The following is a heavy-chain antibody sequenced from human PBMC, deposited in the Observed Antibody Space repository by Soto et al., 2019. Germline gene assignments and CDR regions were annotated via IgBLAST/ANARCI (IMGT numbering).Heavy chain of an antibody. CDR2: IKSKTDGGTT. J-gene: IGHJ4*02. D-gene: IGHD4-17*01. V-gene: IGHV3-15*01. Sequence: EVQLVESGGGLVKPGGSLRLSCAASGFTFSSYSMIWVRQAPGKGLEWVGRIKSKTDGGTTDYAAPVKGRFTISRDDSKNTLYLQMNSLKTEDTAVYYCTTGTTVTTWLMGWGQGTLVTVSS. CDR1: GFTFSSYS. CDR3: TTGTTVTTWLMG.